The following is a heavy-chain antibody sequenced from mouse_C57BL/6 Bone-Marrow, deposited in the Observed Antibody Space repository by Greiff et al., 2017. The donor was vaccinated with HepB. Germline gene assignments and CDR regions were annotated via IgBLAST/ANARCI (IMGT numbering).Heavy chain of an antibody. J-gene: IGHJ2*01. V-gene: IGHV1-15*01. CDR2: IDPETGGT. Sequence: VQLQQSGAELVRPGASVTLSCKASGYTFTDYEMHWVKQTPVHGLEWIGAIDPETGGTAYNQKFKGKAILTADKSSSTAYMELRSLTSDDSAVYYGTREGSGYEVDYWGQGTTLTVTA. D-gene: IGHD3-2*02. CDR3: TREGSGYEVDY. CDR1: GYTFTDYE.